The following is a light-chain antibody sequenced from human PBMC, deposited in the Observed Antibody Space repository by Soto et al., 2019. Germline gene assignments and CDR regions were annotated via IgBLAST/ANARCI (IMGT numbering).Light chain of an antibody. J-gene: IGLJ2*01. CDR2: EVS. Sequence: QSVLTQPPSASGSPGQSVTISCTGTSSDVGGYKYVSWYQQHPGKAPKLMIYEVSKRPSGVPDRFSGSKSGNTASLTVSGIQAEDESDYYCSSYGVSSNYVIFGEGTKLTVL. V-gene: IGLV2-8*01. CDR3: SSYGVSSNYVI. CDR1: SSDVGGYKY.